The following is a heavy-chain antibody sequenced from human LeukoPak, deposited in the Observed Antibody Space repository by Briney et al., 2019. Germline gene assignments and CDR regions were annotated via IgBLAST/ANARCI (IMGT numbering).Heavy chain of an antibody. V-gene: IGHV1-2*02. Sequence: ASVKVSCKASGYTFTGYFMHWVRQAPGQGLEWMGGITPNTGGTNYAQKFQGRVTMTRDTSISTAYMQLSRLRSDDTAVYYCARAARVSYYDNSPQGMDVWGLGTTVTVSS. D-gene: IGHD3-22*01. CDR2: ITPNTGGT. CDR1: GYTFTGYF. CDR3: ARAARVSYYDNSPQGMDV. J-gene: IGHJ6*02.